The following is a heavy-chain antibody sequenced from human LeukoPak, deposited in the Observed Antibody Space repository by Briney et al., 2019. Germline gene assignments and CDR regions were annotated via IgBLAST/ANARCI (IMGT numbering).Heavy chain of an antibody. J-gene: IGHJ4*02. V-gene: IGHV4-59*08. CDR2: IYYSGST. CDR1: GGFISGSY. CDR3: ARVLPVASKIDY. D-gene: IGHD2-2*01. Sequence: SETLSLTCTVSGGFISGSYWSWIRQPPGKGLEWIGYIYYSGSTNYNPSLKSRVTISVDTSKNQFSLKLSSVTAADTAVYYCARVLPVASKIDYWGQGALVTVSS.